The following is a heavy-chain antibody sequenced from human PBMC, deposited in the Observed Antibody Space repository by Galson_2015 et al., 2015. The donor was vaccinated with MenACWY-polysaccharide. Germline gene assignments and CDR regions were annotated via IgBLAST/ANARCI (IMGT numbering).Heavy chain of an antibody. V-gene: IGHV3-48*02. D-gene: IGHD1-26*01. CDR2: ISSGSGGVV. J-gene: IGHJ4*02. CDR3: ARDFQWACDF. Sequence: SLRLSCAVSGFTFTAYNMHWVRLVPGKGLEWVSFISSGSGGVVYYADSVKGRFTVSRDNAENSVHLQMNSLRDDDTAVYYCARDFQWACDFWGQGTVVTVSS. CDR1: GFTFTAYN.